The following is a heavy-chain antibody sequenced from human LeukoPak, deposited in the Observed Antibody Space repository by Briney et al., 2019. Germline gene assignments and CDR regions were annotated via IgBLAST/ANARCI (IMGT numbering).Heavy chain of an antibody. D-gene: IGHD3-10*02. V-gene: IGHV3-48*04. Sequence: PGGAPRPSCAASGNHLSSYGMHWGRPGPGKGLGWVSYISSSGSTIYYADSVKGRFTISRDNAKNSLYLQMNSLRAEDTAVYYCAELGITMIGGVWGKGTTVTISS. CDR3: AELGITMIGGV. CDR1: GNHLSSYG. CDR2: ISSSGSTI. J-gene: IGHJ6*04.